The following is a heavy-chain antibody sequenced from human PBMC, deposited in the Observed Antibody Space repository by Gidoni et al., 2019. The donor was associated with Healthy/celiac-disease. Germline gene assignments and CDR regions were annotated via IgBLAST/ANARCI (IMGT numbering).Heavy chain of an antibody. CDR1: GFTFSRYG. Sequence: QVQLVASGGGVVQPGRSLSLSCAASGFTFSRYGMHWVRQAPGKGLEWVAVIWYDGSNKYYADSVKGRFTISRDNSKNTLYLQMNSLRAEDTAVYYCARGYDFWSGYPQEYFDYWGQGTLVTVSS. CDR2: IWYDGSNK. J-gene: IGHJ4*02. D-gene: IGHD3-3*01. V-gene: IGHV3-33*01. CDR3: ARGYDFWSGYPQEYFDY.